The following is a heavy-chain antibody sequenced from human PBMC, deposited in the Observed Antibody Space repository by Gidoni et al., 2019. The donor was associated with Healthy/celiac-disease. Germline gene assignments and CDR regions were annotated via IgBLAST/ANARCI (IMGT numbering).Heavy chain of an antibody. CDR1: GCSISSGSYS. Sequence: QVQLQESGPGLVKPSQTLSLTCTVSGCSISSGSYSWSWIRQPAGKGLEWIGRVYTSGSTNYNPSLKSRVTISVDTSKNQFSLKLSSVTAADTAVYYCARGEEMATYFDYWGQGTLVTVSS. CDR3: ARGEEMATYFDY. V-gene: IGHV4-61*02. D-gene: IGHD5-12*01. J-gene: IGHJ4*02. CDR2: VYTSGST.